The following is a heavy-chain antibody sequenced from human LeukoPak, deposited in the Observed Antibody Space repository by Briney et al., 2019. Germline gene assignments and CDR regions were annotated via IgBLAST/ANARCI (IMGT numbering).Heavy chain of an antibody. CDR3: AKQSTARSLGE. CDR1: GFTFSNFA. V-gene: IGHV3-23*01. Sequence: GGSLRLSCAASGFTFSNFAMSWLRQAPGKGLEWVSGISVSGDRTYHADSVRGRFTISRGNSKNTLYLQMNSLRGDDTAVYYCAKQSTARSLGEGGQGTLVTVSS. D-gene: IGHD6-6*01. CDR2: ISVSGDRT. J-gene: IGHJ4*02.